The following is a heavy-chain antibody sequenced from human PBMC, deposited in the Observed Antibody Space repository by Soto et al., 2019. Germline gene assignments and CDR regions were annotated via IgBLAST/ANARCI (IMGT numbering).Heavy chain of an antibody. D-gene: IGHD4-4*01. CDR1: GFTFSSYG. J-gene: IGHJ6*03. V-gene: IGHV3-33*01. Sequence: QVQLVESGGGVVQPGRSLRLSCAASGFTFSSYGMHWVRQAPGKGLEWVAVIWYDGSNKYYADSVKGRFTISRDNSKNTLYLQMNSLRAEDTAVYYCARKGTTVTYYYCYYMDVWGKGTTVTVSS. CDR2: IWYDGSNK. CDR3: ARKGTTVTYYYCYYMDV.